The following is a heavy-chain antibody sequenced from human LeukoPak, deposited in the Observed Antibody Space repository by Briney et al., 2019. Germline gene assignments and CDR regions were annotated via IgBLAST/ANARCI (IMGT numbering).Heavy chain of an antibody. CDR3: AKVQGYSYGYHNDAFDI. V-gene: IGHV3-23*01. D-gene: IGHD5-18*01. Sequence: PGGSLRLSCAASGFTFSSYAMSWVRQAPGKGLEWVSAISGSGGSTYYADSVKGRFTISRDNSKNTLYLQMNSLRAEDTAVYYCAKVQGYSYGYHNDAFDIWGQGTMVTVSS. CDR2: ISGSGGST. CDR1: GFTFSSYA. J-gene: IGHJ3*02.